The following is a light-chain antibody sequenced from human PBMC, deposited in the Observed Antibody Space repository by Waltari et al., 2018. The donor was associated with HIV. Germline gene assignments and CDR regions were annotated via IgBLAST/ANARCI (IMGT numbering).Light chain of an antibody. CDR3: AAWDNSLNAVV. J-gene: IGLJ2*01. Sequence: SGSSSNIGSNTVNWYQQLPGTAPKLLIYSNNQRPSGVPDRFSGSNSGTSAPLPISGLPDEDEGDYYCAAWDNSLNAVVFGGGTKLTVL. CDR2: SNN. CDR1: SSNIGSNT. V-gene: IGLV1-44*01.